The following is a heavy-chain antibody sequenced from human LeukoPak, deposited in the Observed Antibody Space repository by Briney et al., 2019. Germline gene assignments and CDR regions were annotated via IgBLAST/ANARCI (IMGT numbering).Heavy chain of an antibody. CDR2: IWYDGSNK. CDR1: GFTFSSYG. CDR3: AREETGSFDY. D-gene: IGHD1-1*01. J-gene: IGHJ4*02. V-gene: IGHV3-33*01. Sequence: GGSLRLSCAASGFTFSSYGMHWVRQAPGKGLEWVALIWYDGSNKYYADSVKGRFTISRDNSKSTVYLQMNSLRAEDTAVYYCAREETGSFDYWGQGTLVTVSS.